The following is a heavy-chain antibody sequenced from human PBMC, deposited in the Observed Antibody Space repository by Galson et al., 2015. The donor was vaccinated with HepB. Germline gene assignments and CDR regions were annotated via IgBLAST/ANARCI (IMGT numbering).Heavy chain of an antibody. D-gene: IGHD3-22*01. CDR3: ARAWYYYDSSGYFDAFDI. CDR2: ITPIFGAA. CDR1: GGTFRNYD. J-gene: IGHJ3*02. Sequence: SVKVSCKASGGTFRNYDISWVRQAPGQGLEWMGGITPIFGAAKYAQKFQGRVTITADESTSTAYMELSSLRSEDTAVYYCARAWYYYDSSGYFDAFDIWGQGTMVTVSS. V-gene: IGHV1-69*13.